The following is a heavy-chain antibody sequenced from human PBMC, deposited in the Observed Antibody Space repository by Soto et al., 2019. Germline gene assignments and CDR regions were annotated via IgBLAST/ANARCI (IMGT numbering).Heavy chain of an antibody. CDR1: GYTFTSYG. V-gene: IGHV1-18*01. CDR3: ARGGGVHVDYYYGMDV. J-gene: IGHJ6*02. D-gene: IGHD3-16*01. CDR2: ISAYNGNT. Sequence: QVQLVQSGAEVKKPGASVKVSCKASGYTFTSYGISWVRQAPGQGLEWMGWISAYNGNTNYAQKLQGRVTMTTDTSTTPAYMELRSLRSDDTAVYYWARGGGVHVDYYYGMDVWGQGTTVTVSS.